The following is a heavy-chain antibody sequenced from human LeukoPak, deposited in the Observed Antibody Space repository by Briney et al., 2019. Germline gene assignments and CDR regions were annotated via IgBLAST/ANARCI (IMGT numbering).Heavy chain of an antibody. J-gene: IGHJ4*02. Sequence: GESLKISCKASGYTFTNYWIGWVRQMPGKGLEWMGIMYPGDSDTRYSPSFQGQVTISADKSISTAYLQWSSLKASDTAMYYCAPSTYGWGAYVGFDSGGQGTLVTVSS. CDR1: GYTFTNYW. V-gene: IGHV5-51*01. CDR2: MYPGDSDT. D-gene: IGHD3-10*01. CDR3: APSTYGWGAYVGFDS.